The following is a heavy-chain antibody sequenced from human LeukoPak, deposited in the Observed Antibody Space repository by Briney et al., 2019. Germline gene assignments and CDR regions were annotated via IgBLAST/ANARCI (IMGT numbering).Heavy chain of an antibody. V-gene: IGHV4-39*07. CDR1: GGSISSSSYY. CDR2: IYYSGST. CDR3: ARVPIVVVVAATRGVLYYIDY. J-gene: IGHJ4*02. D-gene: IGHD2-15*01. Sequence: SETLSLTCTVSGGSISSSSYYWGWIRQPPGKGLEWIGSIYYSGSTYYNPSLKSRVTISVDKSKNQFSLKLSSVTAADTAVYYCARVPIVVVVAATRGVLYYIDYWGQGILVTVSS.